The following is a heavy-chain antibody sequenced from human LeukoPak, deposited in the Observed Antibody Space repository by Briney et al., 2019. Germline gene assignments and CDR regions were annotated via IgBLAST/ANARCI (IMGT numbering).Heavy chain of an antibody. Sequence: PGGSLRLSCAASGFTFSSYWMSWVRQAPGKGLEWVANIKQDGSEKYYVDSVKGRFTISRDNSKNTLYLQMNSLRAEDTAVYSCAKPSYNSGWFILYWGQGTLVTVSS. V-gene: IGHV3-7*03. CDR1: GFTFSSYW. J-gene: IGHJ4*02. CDR2: IKQDGSEK. D-gene: IGHD6-19*01. CDR3: AKPSYNSGWFILY.